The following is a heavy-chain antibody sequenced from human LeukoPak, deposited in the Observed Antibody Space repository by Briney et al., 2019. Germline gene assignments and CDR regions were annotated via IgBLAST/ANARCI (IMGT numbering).Heavy chain of an antibody. D-gene: IGHD3-3*01. Sequence: GALVKVSCKASGGTFSSYAISWVRQAPGQGLEWMGGIIPIFGTANYAQKFQGRVTITADESTSTAYMELSSLRSEDTAVYYCARYSTIFGVVMARIDAFDIWGQGTMVTVSS. CDR1: GGTFSSYA. V-gene: IGHV1-69*13. J-gene: IGHJ3*02. CDR3: ARYSTIFGVVMARIDAFDI. CDR2: IIPIFGTA.